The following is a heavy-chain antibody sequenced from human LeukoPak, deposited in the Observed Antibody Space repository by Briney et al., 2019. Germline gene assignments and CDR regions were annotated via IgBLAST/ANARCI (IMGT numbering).Heavy chain of an antibody. J-gene: IGHJ4*02. D-gene: IGHD2-2*03. CDR1: EFSFSSYW. CDR2: IKYDGSAT. V-gene: IGHV3-74*01. Sequence: PGGSLRLSCVGSEFSFSSYWMHWVRQAPEKGLEWVSSIKYDGSATTFADPVKGRFSISTDSAKNTAYLQMNSLRVEDTAIYYCAMDINGDLFHVWGQGTLVTVSS. CDR3: AMDINGDLFHV.